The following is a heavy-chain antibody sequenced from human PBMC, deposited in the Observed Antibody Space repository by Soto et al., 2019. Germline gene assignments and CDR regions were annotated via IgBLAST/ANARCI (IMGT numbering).Heavy chain of an antibody. D-gene: IGHD3-3*01. CDR1: GFTFSSYG. Sequence: PGGSLRLSCAASGFTFSSYGMHWVRQAPGKGLAWVAVIWYDGSNKYYADSVKGRFTISRDNSRNTLYLQMNSLRAEDTAVYYCAREGGYYTLYYYGMDVWGQGTTVTVSS. CDR2: IWYDGSNK. J-gene: IGHJ6*02. CDR3: AREGGYYTLYYYGMDV. V-gene: IGHV3-33*01.